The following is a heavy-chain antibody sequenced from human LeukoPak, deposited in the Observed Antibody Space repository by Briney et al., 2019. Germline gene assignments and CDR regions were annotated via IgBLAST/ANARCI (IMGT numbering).Heavy chain of an antibody. V-gene: IGHV3-74*01. CDR3: ALDYGGSRRAFDI. J-gene: IGHJ3*02. CDR2: IKSDGSST. CDR1: GFTFSSYW. D-gene: IGHD4-23*01. Sequence: SGGSLRLSCAASGFTFSSYWMHWVRQAPGKGLVWASRIKSDGSSTSYADSVKGRFTVSRDNAKNTLYLQMNSLRAEDTAVYYCALDYGGSRRAFDIWGQGTMVTVSS.